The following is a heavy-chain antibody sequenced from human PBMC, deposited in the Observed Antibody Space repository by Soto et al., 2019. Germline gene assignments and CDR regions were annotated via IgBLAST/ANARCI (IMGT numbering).Heavy chain of an antibody. Sequence: ASVKVSCKASGYTFTGYYMHWVRQAPGQGLEWMGWINPNSGGTNYAQKFQGWVTMTRDTSISTAYMELSRLRSDDTAVYYCARGGIVATIPYYYYYGMDVWGQETTVTVSS. CDR1: GYTFTGYY. D-gene: IGHD5-12*01. CDR3: ARGGIVATIPYYYYYGMDV. J-gene: IGHJ6*02. V-gene: IGHV1-2*04. CDR2: INPNSGGT.